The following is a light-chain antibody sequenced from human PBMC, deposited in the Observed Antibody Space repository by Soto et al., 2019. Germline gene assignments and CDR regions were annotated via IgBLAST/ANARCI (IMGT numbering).Light chain of an antibody. J-gene: IGLJ2*01. V-gene: IGLV1-44*01. CDR2: RDD. Sequence: QSVLTQSPSLSGTPGRGVTLSCSGGTSNIGTYTVNWYQQLPGTAPKVLIYRDDRRPSGVADRFSGSKSGTSASLAISGLQSEDEADYYCSAWDDSLNGVVFGGGTKLTVL. CDR1: TSNIGTYT. CDR3: SAWDDSLNGVV.